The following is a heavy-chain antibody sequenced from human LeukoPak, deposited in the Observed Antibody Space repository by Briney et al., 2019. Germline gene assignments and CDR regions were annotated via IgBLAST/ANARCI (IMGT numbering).Heavy chain of an antibody. D-gene: IGHD3-10*01. J-gene: IGHJ4*02. Sequence: GGSLRLSCAASGFTFSNYSMNWVRQAPGKGLEWVSSISKSSGYIYYADSVKGRFTISRDNAKNSLYLQMSTLRADDTAVYYCANHPRGYGSGPDCWGQGTLVTVSS. CDR2: ISKSSGYI. CDR3: ANHPRGYGSGPDC. V-gene: IGHV3-21*01. CDR1: GFTFSNYS.